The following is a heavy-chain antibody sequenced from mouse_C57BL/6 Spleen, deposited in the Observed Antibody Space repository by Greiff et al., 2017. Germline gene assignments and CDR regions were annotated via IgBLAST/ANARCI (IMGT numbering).Heavy chain of an antibody. V-gene: IGHV1-64*01. D-gene: IGHD2-3*01. CDR2: IHPNSGST. Sequence: QVQLQQPGAELVKPGASVKLSCKASGYTFTSYWMHWVKQRPGQGLEWIGMIHPNSGSTNYNEKFKSKATLTVDKSSSTAYMQLSSLTSEDSEVYYCAREDGYPYAMDYWGQGTSVTVSS. CDR1: GYTFTSYW. CDR3: AREDGYPYAMDY. J-gene: IGHJ4*01.